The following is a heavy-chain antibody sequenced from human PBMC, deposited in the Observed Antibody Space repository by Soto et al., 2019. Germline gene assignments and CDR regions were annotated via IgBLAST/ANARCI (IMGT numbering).Heavy chain of an antibody. J-gene: IGHJ3*02. CDR1: GFTFSSYA. D-gene: IGHD3-9*01. CDR2: ISGSGGST. V-gene: IGHV3-23*01. CDR3: ARANYDILTGYDGAFDI. Sequence: HPGGSLRLSCAASGFTFSSYAMSWVRQAPGKGLEWVSAISGSGGSTYYADSVKGRFTISRDNSKNTLYLQMNSLRAEDTAVYYCARANYDILTGYDGAFDIWGQGTMVTVSS.